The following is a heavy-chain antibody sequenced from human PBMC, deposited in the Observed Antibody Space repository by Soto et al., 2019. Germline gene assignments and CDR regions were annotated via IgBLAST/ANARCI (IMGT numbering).Heavy chain of an antibody. CDR3: AISSSSVGVVIDY. J-gene: IGHJ4*02. CDR2: IYYSGST. V-gene: IGHV4-59*01. D-gene: IGHD6-6*01. Sequence: QVQLQESGPGLVKPSETLSLTCTVSGGSISSYYWSWIRQPPGKGLEWIGYIYYSGSTNYNPSLKSRVTISVDTSKNQFSLKLSSVTAADTAVYYCAISSSSVGVVIDYWGQGTLVTVSS. CDR1: GGSISSYY.